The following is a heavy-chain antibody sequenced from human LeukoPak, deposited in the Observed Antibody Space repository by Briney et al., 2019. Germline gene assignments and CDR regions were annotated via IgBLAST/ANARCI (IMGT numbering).Heavy chain of an antibody. Sequence: EPGGSLRLSCAASGFTFSSYAMSWVRQAPGKGLEWVANIKQDGTEKYYVDSVKGRFTISRDNAQNSLYLQMNSLRAEDTALYYCASEYCTSTSCAKLGYWGQGALVTVSS. J-gene: IGHJ4*02. V-gene: IGHV3-7*01. CDR3: ASEYCTSTSCAKLGY. CDR1: GFTFSSYA. CDR2: IKQDGTEK. D-gene: IGHD2-2*01.